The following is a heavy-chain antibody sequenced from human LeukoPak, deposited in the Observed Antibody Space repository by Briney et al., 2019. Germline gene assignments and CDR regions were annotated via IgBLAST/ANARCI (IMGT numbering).Heavy chain of an antibody. Sequence: GESLKISCKGSGYSFTSYWIGWVRQMPGKGLEWMGIIYPGDSDTRYSPSFQGQVTILADKSISTAYLQWSSLKASDTAMYYCARPREEGTAMGLRAFDIWGQGTMVIVSS. CDR2: IYPGDSDT. D-gene: IGHD5-18*01. V-gene: IGHV5-51*01. CDR1: GYSFTSYW. J-gene: IGHJ3*02. CDR3: ARPREEGTAMGLRAFDI.